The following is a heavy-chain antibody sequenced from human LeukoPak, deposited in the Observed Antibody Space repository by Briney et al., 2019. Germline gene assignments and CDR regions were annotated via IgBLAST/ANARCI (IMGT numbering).Heavy chain of an antibody. CDR2: IYSGGST. CDR3: ARGSLFGYDSSGYRFY. Sequence: GGSLRLSCAAPGFTLSSNYMSWVRQAPGEGLEWGSVIYSGGSTYYADSVKGRFTISGDNSKNTLYLQMNTLRAEDTAVYYCARGSLFGYDSSGYRFYWGQGTLVTVSS. CDR1: GFTLSSNY. J-gene: IGHJ4*02. D-gene: IGHD3-22*01. V-gene: IGHV3-53*01.